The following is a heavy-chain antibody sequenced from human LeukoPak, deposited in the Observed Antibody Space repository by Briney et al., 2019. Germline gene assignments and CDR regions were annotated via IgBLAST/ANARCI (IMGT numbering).Heavy chain of an antibody. V-gene: IGHV3-23*01. CDR1: GFTFGSYA. D-gene: IGHD5-24*01. Sequence: GGSLRLSCAASGFTFGSYAMSWVRQTPGKSLEWVSIISNGGVTTYYADSVKGRFTISRDNAKNSLYLQMNSLRDEDTAVYYCARDRDTRDGYNPKTYYYYGMDVWGQGTTVTVSS. CDR3: ARDRDTRDGYNPKTYYYYGMDV. J-gene: IGHJ6*02. CDR2: ISNGGVTT.